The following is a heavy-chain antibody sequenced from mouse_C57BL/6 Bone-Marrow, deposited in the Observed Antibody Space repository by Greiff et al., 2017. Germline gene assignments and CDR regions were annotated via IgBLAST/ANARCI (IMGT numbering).Heavy chain of an antibody. CDR3: ARLWGWPPFAY. CDR1: GYAFSSSW. Sequence: VQLQQSGPELVKPGASVKISCKASGYAFSSSWMNWVKQRPGKGLEWIGRIYPGDGDTNYNGKFKGKATLTADKSSSTAYMQLSSLTSEDSAVSFCARLWGWPPFAYWGQGTLVTVSA. D-gene: IGHD2-3*01. V-gene: IGHV1-82*01. CDR2: IYPGDGDT. J-gene: IGHJ3*01.